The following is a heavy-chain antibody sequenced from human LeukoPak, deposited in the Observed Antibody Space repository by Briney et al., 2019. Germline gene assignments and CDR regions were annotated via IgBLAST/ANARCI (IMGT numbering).Heavy chain of an antibody. V-gene: IGHV1-69*04. J-gene: IGHJ3*02. CDR1: GGTFSSYA. CDR2: IIPILGIA. Sequence: SVKVSCKASGGTFSSYAISWVRQAPGQGLEWMGRIIPILGIANYAQKFQGRVTITADKSTSTAYMELSSLRSEDTAVYYCASGSSPDAFDIWGQGTMVTVSS. D-gene: IGHD6-13*01. CDR3: ASGSSPDAFDI.